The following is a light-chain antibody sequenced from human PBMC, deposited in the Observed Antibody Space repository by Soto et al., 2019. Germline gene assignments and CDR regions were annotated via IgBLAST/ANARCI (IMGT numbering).Light chain of an antibody. CDR2: KAS. Sequence: DLQMTQSPSTLSAFLGDRVTLTFPASQTISSWLAWYQQKPGKAPKLLIYKASSLESGVPSRFSGSGSGTEYTLTINSLQSDDFATYYCQQYNSYPWTFGQGTKGDIK. J-gene: IGKJ1*01. CDR1: QTISSW. V-gene: IGKV1-5*03. CDR3: QQYNSYPWT.